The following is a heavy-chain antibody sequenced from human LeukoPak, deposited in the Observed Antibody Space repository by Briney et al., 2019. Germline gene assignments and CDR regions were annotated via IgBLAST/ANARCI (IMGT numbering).Heavy chain of an antibody. CDR1: GGSFSGYY. Sequence: PSETLSLTCAVYGGSFSGYYWSWIRQPPGKGLEWIGEINHSGSTNYNPSLKSRVTISVDTSKNQFSLKLSSVTAADTAVYYCARSPVNIAANTFDIWGQGTMVTVSS. CDR3: ARSPVNIAANTFDI. D-gene: IGHD6-13*01. J-gene: IGHJ3*02. V-gene: IGHV4-34*01. CDR2: INHSGST.